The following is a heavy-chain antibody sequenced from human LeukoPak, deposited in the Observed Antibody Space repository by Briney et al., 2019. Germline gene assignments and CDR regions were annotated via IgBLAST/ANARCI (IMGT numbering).Heavy chain of an antibody. CDR2: IYYSGST. CDR1: GYSISSGYY. V-gene: IGHV4-38-2*02. D-gene: IGHD1-26*01. CDR3: AREGGVGATQD. J-gene: IGHJ4*02. Sequence: PSETLSLTCTVSGYSISSGYYWGWIRQPPGKGLEWIGSIYYSGSTYYNPSLKSRVTISVDTSKNQFSLKLSSVTAADTAVYYCAREGGVGATQDWGQGTLVTVSS.